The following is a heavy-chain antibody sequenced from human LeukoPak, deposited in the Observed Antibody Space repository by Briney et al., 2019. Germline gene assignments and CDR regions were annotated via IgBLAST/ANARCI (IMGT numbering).Heavy chain of an antibody. CDR1: GFTFNNAL. CDR3: TTDVGMSSFGGVIADFDY. CDR2: IRSKADGGTT. V-gene: IGHV3-15*01. D-gene: IGHD3-16*02. Sequence: GGSLRLSCAASGFTFNNALMSWVRQAPGKGLEWVGRIRSKADGGTTDYAATVKGRFTISRDVSKPTLYLQMNSLKTEDTAIYYCTTDVGMSSFGGVIADFDYWGQGTLVTVSS. J-gene: IGHJ4*02.